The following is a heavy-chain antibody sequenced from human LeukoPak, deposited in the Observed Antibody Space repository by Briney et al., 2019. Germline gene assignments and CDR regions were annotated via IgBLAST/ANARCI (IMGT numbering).Heavy chain of an antibody. CDR3: ARDGGPIVPAAPSFDY. D-gene: IGHD2-2*01. V-gene: IGHV3-21*01. CDR1: GFTFSSYS. J-gene: IGHJ4*02. CDR2: ISSSSSYI. Sequence: GGSLRLSCAASGFTFSSYSMNWVRQAPGKGLEWVSSISSSSSYIYYADSVKGRFTISRDNAKNSLYLQMNSLRAEDTAVYYYARDGGPIVPAAPSFDYWGQGTLVTVSS.